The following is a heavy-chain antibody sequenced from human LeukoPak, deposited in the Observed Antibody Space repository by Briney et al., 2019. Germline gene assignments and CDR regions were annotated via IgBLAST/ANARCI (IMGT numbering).Heavy chain of an antibody. V-gene: IGHV4-39*07. Sequence: SETLSLTCTVSGGSISSSSYYWGWIRQPPGKGLEWIGSIHYSGSTNYNPSLKSRVTISVDTSKNQFSLKLSSVTAADTAVYFCARAPLSGTYYTDAFDIWGQGTMVTVSS. CDR2: IHYSGST. CDR3: ARAPLSGTYYTDAFDI. CDR1: GGSISSSSYY. D-gene: IGHD1-26*01. J-gene: IGHJ3*02.